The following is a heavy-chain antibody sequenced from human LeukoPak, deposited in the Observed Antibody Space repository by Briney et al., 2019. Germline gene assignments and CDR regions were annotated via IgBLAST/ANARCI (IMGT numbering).Heavy chain of an antibody. CDR3: ASRYCSGGSCYSDDPFDI. V-gene: IGHV5-51*01. CDR2: IYPGNSKT. D-gene: IGHD2-15*01. Sequence: VESLKISCKGSGYIFISYWIGWVRQMPGKGLEWMGMIYPGNSKTRYSPSFQGQVTISADKSISTAYLQWSRLKASDTAMYYCASRYCSGGSCYSDDPFDIWGQGTMVTVSS. CDR1: GYIFISYW. J-gene: IGHJ3*02.